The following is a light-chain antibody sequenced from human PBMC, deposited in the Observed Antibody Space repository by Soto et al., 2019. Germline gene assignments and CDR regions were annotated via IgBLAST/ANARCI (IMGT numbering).Light chain of an antibody. V-gene: IGLV2-14*01. CDR1: SSDVDAYNY. J-gene: IGLJ1*01. CDR3: SSYTTSKTRV. Sequence: QSVMTKPASVSGSPGQSITISCTGTSSDVDAYNYVSWYQQYPGKAPRLIIYEVTYRAAGIPSRFSGSKSANTASLTISGLQAEDEADYYCSSYTTSKTRVFGTSTKVTVL. CDR2: EVT.